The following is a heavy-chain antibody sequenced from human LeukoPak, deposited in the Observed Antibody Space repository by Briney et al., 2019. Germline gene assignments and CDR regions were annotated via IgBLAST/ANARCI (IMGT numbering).Heavy chain of an antibody. J-gene: IGHJ5*02. D-gene: IGHD3-22*01. CDR3: ACSYYYESSGYKYNWFDP. V-gene: IGHV4-34*01. Sequence: PSETLSLTCAVYGGSFIGYYWSWIRQPPGKGLEWIGEINHSGSTNYNPSLKSRVTISVDTSKNQFSLKLSSVTAADTAVYYCACSYYYESSGYKYNWFDPWGQGTLVTVSS. CDR1: GGSFIGYY. CDR2: INHSGST.